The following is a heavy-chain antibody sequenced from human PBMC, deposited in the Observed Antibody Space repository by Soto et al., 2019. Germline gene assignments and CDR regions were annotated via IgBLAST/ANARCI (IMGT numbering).Heavy chain of an antibody. CDR3: ARGYGDSHDY. V-gene: IGHV1-69*02. J-gene: IGHJ4*02. Sequence: QVQLEQSGAEVKKTGSSVKVSCKASGGTFSSYPISWVRQAPGQGLEWMGRIIPMFGIANYAQKFQGRVTITADKSTSTAYMELSSLRSEDTAVYYCARGYGDSHDYWGQGTLVTVSS. D-gene: IGHD4-17*01. CDR2: IIPMFGIA. CDR1: GGTFSSYP.